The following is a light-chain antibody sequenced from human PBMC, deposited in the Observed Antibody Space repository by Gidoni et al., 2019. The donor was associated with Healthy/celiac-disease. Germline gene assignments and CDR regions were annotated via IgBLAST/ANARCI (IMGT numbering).Light chain of an antibody. CDR1: QSVSSN. CDR2: GAS. Sequence: EIAMTQSPATLSVSPGERATLSCRASQSVSSNLAGYQQKPGQAPRLLIYGASTRATGIPARFSGSGSGTEFTLTISSLQSEDFAVYYCQQYNNWPPAYTFGQGTKLEIK. V-gene: IGKV3-15*01. CDR3: QQYNNWPPAYT. J-gene: IGKJ2*01.